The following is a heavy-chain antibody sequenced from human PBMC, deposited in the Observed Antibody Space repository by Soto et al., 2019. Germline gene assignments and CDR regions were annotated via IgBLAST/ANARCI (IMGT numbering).Heavy chain of an antibody. CDR3: TGGYSYGYYYYYYDMDV. V-gene: IGHV3-49*04. J-gene: IGHJ6*02. Sequence: GGSLRLSCTASGFTFGDYAMSWVRQAPGKGLEWVGFIRSKAYGGTTEYAASVKGRFTISRDDSKSIAYLQMNSLKTEDTAVYYCTGGYSYGYYYYYYDMDVWGQGTTVTVSS. CDR2: IRSKAYGGTT. CDR1: GFTFGDYA. D-gene: IGHD5-18*01.